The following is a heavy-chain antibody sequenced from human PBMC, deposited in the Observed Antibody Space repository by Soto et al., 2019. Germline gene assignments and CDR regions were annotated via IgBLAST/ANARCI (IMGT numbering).Heavy chain of an antibody. CDR1: GYTFTGYY. CDR2: INPNSGGT. V-gene: IGHV1-2*04. Sequence: ASVKVSCKASGYTFTGYYMHWVRQAPGQGLEWMGWINPNSGGTNYAQKFQGWVTMTRDTSISTAYMELSRLRSDDTAVYYCARDPRGSIAAAGPTYYYYGMDVWGQGTTVTVSS. CDR3: ARDPRGSIAAAGPTYYYYGMDV. J-gene: IGHJ6*02. D-gene: IGHD6-13*01.